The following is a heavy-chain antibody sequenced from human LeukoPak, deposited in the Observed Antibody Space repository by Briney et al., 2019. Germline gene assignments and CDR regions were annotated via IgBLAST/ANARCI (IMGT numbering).Heavy chain of an antibody. CDR3: AREGAWDYGGRGVYFDY. D-gene: IGHD4-23*01. V-gene: IGHV3-48*03. CDR2: IISSCSTI. CDR1: GFTFSSYE. Sequence: GGSLRLSCAASGFTFSSYEMNWVRQAPGKGLEWVSYIISSCSTIYYADSVKGRFTVSRDNAKNSLYLQMNSLRAEDTAVYYCAREGAWDYGGRGVYFDYWGQGTLVTVSS. J-gene: IGHJ4*02.